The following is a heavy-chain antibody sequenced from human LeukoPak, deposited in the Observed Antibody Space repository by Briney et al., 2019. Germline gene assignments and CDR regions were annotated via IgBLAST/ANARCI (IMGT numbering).Heavy chain of an antibody. D-gene: IGHD3-10*01. CDR3: ARDRIQFGELTWYFDY. V-gene: IGHV3-48*02. CDR2: ISSSSTI. J-gene: IGHJ4*02. Sequence: GGSLRLSCAASGFTFSSYSMNWVRQAPGKGLEWVSYISSSSTIYYADSVKGRFTISRDDAKNSLYLQMNSLRDEDTAVYYCARDRIQFGELTWYFDYWGQGTLVTVSS. CDR1: GFTFSSYS.